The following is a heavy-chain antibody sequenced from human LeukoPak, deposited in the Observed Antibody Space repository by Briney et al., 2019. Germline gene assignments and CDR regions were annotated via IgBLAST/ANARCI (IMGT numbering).Heavy chain of an antibody. CDR3: AKDGMDV. Sequence: QPGRSLRLSCAASGFTFSSYGMHWVRQAPGKGLEWVAVISYDGGNKYYADSVKGRFTISRDNSKNTLYLQMNSLRAEDTAVYYCAKDGMDVWGQGTTVTVSS. CDR1: GFTFSSYG. J-gene: IGHJ6*02. V-gene: IGHV3-30*18. CDR2: ISYDGGNK.